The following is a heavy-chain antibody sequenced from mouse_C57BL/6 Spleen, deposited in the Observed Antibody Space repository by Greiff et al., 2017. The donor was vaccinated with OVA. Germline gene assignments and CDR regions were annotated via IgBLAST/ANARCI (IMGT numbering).Heavy chain of an antibody. CDR3: ARSQLRLRADAMDY. Sequence: VHLVESGPGLVAPSQSLSITCTVSGFSLTSYAISWVRQPPGKGLEWLGVIWTGGGTNYNSALKSRLSISKDNSKSQVFLKMNSLQTDDTARYYCARSQLRLRADAMDYWGQGTSVTVSS. CDR1: GFSLTSYA. V-gene: IGHV2-9-1*01. CDR2: IWTGGGT. J-gene: IGHJ4*01. D-gene: IGHD3-2*02.